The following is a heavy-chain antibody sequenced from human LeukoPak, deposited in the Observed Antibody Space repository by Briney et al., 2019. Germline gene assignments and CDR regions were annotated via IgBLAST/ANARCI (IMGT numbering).Heavy chain of an antibody. V-gene: IGHV4-61*01. Sequence: SETLSLTCTVSSGSVSSGSYYWSWIRQPPGKGLEWIGYIYYSGSTNYNPSLKSRVTISVDTSKNQFSLKLSSVTAADTAVYYCARGSGYCSSTSCYEYWFDPWGQGTLVIVSS. J-gene: IGHJ5*02. CDR2: IYYSGST. D-gene: IGHD2-2*01. CDR1: SGSVSSGSYY. CDR3: ARGSGYCSSTSCYEYWFDP.